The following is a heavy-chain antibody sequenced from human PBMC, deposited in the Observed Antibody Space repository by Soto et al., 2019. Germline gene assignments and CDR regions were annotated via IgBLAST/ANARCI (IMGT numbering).Heavy chain of an antibody. CDR2: IYYSGST. Sequence: PSETLSLTCTVSGGSISSYYWSWIGQPPGKGLEWIGYIYYSGSTNYNPSLKSRVTISVDTSKNQFSLKLSSVTAADTAVYYCASTRTAIDNWFDPWGQGTLVTVSS. V-gene: IGHV4-59*01. CDR1: GGSISSYY. D-gene: IGHD5-18*01. J-gene: IGHJ5*02. CDR3: ASTRTAIDNWFDP.